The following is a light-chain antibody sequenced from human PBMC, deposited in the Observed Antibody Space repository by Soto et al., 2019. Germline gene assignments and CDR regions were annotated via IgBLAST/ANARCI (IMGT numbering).Light chain of an antibody. V-gene: IGLV2-14*03. CDR1: SSDVGTYSY. Sequence: QSALTQPASVSGSPGQSITISCTGTSSDVGTYSYVSWYQQHPGKAPKLIIYDVTNRPSGVSNRFSAPKSGNTASLTISGLQAEDEADYYCSSYTINSSLYVFGTGTKLTVL. J-gene: IGLJ1*01. CDR3: SSYTINSSLYV. CDR2: DVT.